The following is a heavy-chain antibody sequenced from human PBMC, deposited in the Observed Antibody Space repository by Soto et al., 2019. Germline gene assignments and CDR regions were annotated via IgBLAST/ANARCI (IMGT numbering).Heavy chain of an antibody. CDR2: IYHSGST. CDR1: GEGSTIGRS. CDR3: ERALYCSGGSCSPLRGMDV. D-gene: IGHD2-15*01. J-gene: IGHJ6*02. V-gene: IGHV4-38-2*02. Sequence: SYTLATTAPVCGEGSTIGRSEEWSGQQEGRGREWIGTIYHSGSTYYNPSLKTRVTISVDTSKNQFSLKLSSVTAADTAVYYCERALYCSGGSCSPLRGMDVWGQGTTVPVSS.